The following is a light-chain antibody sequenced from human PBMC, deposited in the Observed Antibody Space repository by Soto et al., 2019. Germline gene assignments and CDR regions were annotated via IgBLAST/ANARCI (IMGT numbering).Light chain of an antibody. CDR2: GTT. CDR1: QSVGSSY. J-gene: IGKJ4*02. V-gene: IGKV3-20*01. CDR3: QQYSTSSRT. Sequence: EIVLTQSPGTLSLSPGERATVSCRASQSVGSSYLAWYQQKPGQARRLLIYGTTSRATGLPDRFSGSGAGTDFTLTTSRLEPEDSAVYYCQQYSTSSRTFGGGTKVDIK.